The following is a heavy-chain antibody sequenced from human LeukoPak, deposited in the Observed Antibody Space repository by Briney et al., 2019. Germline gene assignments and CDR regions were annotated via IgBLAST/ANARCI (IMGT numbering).Heavy chain of an antibody. CDR1: GVTLSTYS. V-gene: IGHV3-48*01. Sequence: SGESLRLPCAPCGVTLSTYSMNWLRQAPWKGLEWVTYISTSSNTIYYADSVKGRFTISRDNAKNSLYLQMNSLRAEDTAVYYCARRYGDYEGSFEYWGQGTLVTVS. CDR2: ISTSSNTI. D-gene: IGHD4-17*01. J-gene: IGHJ4*02. CDR3: ARRYGDYEGSFEY.